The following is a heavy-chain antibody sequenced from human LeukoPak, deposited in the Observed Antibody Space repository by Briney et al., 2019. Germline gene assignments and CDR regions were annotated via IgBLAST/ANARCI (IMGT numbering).Heavy chain of an antibody. V-gene: IGHV5-51*01. D-gene: IGHD2-2*01. CDR3: ASSSVVPAAMMYYYYYGMDV. CDR2: IYPGDSDT. Sequence: LGESLKISCKGSGYSFTSYWIGWVRQMPGKGLEWMGIIYPGDSDTRYSPSFQGQVTISADKSISTAYLQWSSLKASDTAMYYCASSSVVPAAMMYYYYYGMDVRGQGTTVTVSS. CDR1: GYSFTSYW. J-gene: IGHJ6*02.